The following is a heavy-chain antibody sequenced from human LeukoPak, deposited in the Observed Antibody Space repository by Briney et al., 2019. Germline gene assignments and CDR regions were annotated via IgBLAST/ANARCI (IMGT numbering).Heavy chain of an antibody. CDR3: ARHYGP. CDR2: IYYSGST. V-gene: IGHV4-39*01. J-gene: IGHJ4*02. Sequence: GSLRLSCAASGFTISNYWLTWVRQPPGKGLEWIGSIYYSGSTYYNPSLKSRVTISVDTSKNQFSLKLNSVTATDTAVYYCARHYGPWGQGTLVTVSS. CDR1: GFTISNYWL. D-gene: IGHD3-10*01.